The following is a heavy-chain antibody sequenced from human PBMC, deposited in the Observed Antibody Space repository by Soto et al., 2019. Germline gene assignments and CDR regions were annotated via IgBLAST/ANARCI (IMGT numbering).Heavy chain of an antibody. CDR1: GGSISSTKW. J-gene: IGHJ6*02. CDR3: ATQTISYTWDV. Sequence: QVQLQESGPGLVKPPGTLSLTCAVSGGSISSTKWWTWVRQPPGKGLEWIAEISHSEGSNYNPSLKSRVAMSLDNSKNQFSLRLSSVTAADTAVYYCATQTISYTWDVWGQGTTVTVS. CDR2: ISHSEGS. V-gene: IGHV4-4*03. D-gene: IGHD4-4*01.